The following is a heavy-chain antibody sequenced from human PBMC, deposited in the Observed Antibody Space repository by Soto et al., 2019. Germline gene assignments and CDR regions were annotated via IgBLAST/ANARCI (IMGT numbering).Heavy chain of an antibody. Sequence: GGSLRLSCAASGFTFSSYAMHWVRQAPGKGLEWVAVISYDGSNKYYADSVKGRFTISRDNSKNTLYLQMDSLRAEDTAVYYCARDHGPYYDILTGYYPLYYYYGMDVWGQGTTVTVSS. CDR3: ARDHGPYYDILTGYYPLYYYYGMDV. J-gene: IGHJ6*02. CDR1: GFTFSSYA. V-gene: IGHV3-30-3*01. CDR2: ISYDGSNK. D-gene: IGHD3-9*01.